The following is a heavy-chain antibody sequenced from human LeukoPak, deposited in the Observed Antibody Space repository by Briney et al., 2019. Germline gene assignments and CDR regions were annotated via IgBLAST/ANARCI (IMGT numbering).Heavy chain of an antibody. J-gene: IGHJ6*03. CDR3: AKDQGANYYYYMDV. CDR1: GFTFSTSG. D-gene: IGHD4/OR15-4a*01. Sequence: GGSLRLSCAASGFTFSTSGMHWVRQAPGKGLEWVALIWYDGSNEYADSVKGRFTISRDNSKNTLYLQMNSLRAEDTAVYHCAKDQGANYYYYMDVWGEGATVTVSS. CDR2: IWYDGSNE. V-gene: IGHV3-33*06.